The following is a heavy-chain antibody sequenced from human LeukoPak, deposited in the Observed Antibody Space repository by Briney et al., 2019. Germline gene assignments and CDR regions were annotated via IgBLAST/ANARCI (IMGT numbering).Heavy chain of an antibody. D-gene: IGHD3-22*01. V-gene: IGHV3-21*01. Sequence: GGTLRLSCAASGFTFSTYTMNWVRQAPGKGLEWVSSITSSSSYIYYADSVKGRFTISRDNAKNSLYLQMNSLRVEDTAVYYCARHVVAVGFDYWGQGTLVTVSS. CDR2: ITSSSSYI. CDR1: GFTFSTYT. J-gene: IGHJ4*02. CDR3: ARHVVAVGFDY.